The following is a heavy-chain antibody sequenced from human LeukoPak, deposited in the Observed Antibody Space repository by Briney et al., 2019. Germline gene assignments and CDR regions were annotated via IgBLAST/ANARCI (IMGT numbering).Heavy chain of an antibody. V-gene: IGHV1-46*01. CDR1: GYTFPSYY. CDR3: ASASTISHRASPYYYCNYMNV. Sequence: GSSVKVSCKASGYTFPSYYMHWLRQAPGQGREWMGIINPSRGSTSYAQKFHGRVTMTRDMSTSTNYMELSRLRSEDTAVYSCASASTISHRASPYYYCNYMNVWGKGTTVTISS. J-gene: IGHJ6*03. D-gene: IGHD3-9*01. CDR2: INPSRGST.